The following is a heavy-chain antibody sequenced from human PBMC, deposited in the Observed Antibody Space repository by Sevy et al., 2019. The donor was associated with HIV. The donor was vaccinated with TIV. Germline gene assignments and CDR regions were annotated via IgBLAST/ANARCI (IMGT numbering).Heavy chain of an antibody. V-gene: IGHV1-18*01. Sequence: ASVKVSCKASGYTFTSYGISWVRQAPGQGLEWMGWISAYNGNTNYAQKLQGRVTMTTDTSTSTACMELRSLRSDDTAVYYCARDREIIAAAGTFDYWGQGTLVTVSS. D-gene: IGHD6-13*01. J-gene: IGHJ4*02. CDR3: ARDREIIAAAGTFDY. CDR2: ISAYNGNT. CDR1: GYTFTSYG.